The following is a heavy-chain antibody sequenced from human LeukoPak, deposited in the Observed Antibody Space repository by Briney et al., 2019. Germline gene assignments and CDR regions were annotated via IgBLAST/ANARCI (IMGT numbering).Heavy chain of an antibody. CDR1: GGSFSSGCYY. J-gene: IGHJ4*02. Sequence: SETLSLTCTVSGGSFSSGCYYWSCIRQPPGKGLEWIGYIYYSGSTNYNPSLKSRVTMSVDMSRNQFSLKLTSMTAADTAVYYCARITPSATIDYWGQGTLVAVSS. CDR2: IYYSGST. CDR3: ARITPSATIDY. V-gene: IGHV4-61*01. D-gene: IGHD5-12*01.